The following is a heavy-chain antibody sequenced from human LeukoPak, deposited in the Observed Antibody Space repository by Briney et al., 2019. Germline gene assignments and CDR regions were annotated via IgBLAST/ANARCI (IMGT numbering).Heavy chain of an antibody. D-gene: IGHD3-3*01. V-gene: IGHV1-8*01. CDR1: GYTFTSYD. CDR2: MNPNSGNT. J-gene: IGHJ4*02. CDR3: ARGMSYDFWSGYYGAGY. Sequence: ASVKVSCKASGYTFTSYDINWVRQATGQGLEWMGWMNPNSGNTGYAQKFQGRVTMTRNTSISTAYMELSSLRSEDTAVYYCARGMSYDFWSGYYGAGYWGQGTLVTVSS.